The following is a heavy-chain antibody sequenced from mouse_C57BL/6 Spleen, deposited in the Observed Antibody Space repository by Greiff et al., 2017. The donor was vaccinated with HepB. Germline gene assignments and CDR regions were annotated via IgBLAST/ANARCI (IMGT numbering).Heavy chain of an antibody. J-gene: IGHJ3*01. V-gene: IGHV7-3*01. CDR3: ARSYEEFAY. D-gene: IGHD2-3*01. CDR1: GFTFTDYY. CDR2: IRNKANGYTT. Sequence: EVQRVESGGGLVQPGGSLSLSCAASGFTFTDYYMSWVRQPPGKALEWLGFIRNKANGYTTEYSASVKGRFTISRDNSQSILYLQMNALRAEDSATYYCARSYEEFAYWGQGTLVTVSA.